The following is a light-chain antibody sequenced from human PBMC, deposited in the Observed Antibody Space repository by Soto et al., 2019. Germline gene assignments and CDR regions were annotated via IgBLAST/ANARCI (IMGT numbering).Light chain of an antibody. V-gene: IGKV3-20*01. J-gene: IGKJ1*01. CDR2: GAS. CDR3: QQYGSLSWT. Sequence: XWXQFXXGXXPXXXXFGASGRANGSPDRFSGSGSGTDFTRTISRLEPEDFAVYYGQQYGSLSWTFGQGTKVDIK.